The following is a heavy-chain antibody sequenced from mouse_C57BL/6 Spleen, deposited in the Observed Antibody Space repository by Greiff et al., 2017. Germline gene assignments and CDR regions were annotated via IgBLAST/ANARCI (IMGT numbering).Heavy chain of an antibody. D-gene: IGHD2-4*01. Sequence: EVHLVESGGDLVKPGGSLKLSCAASGFTFSSYGMSWVRHTPDKRLEWVATISSGGSSPYYPDSVKGRFTISRDNAKNTLYLQMSSLTSEDTAMYYCAKREYDDYDGGFAYWGQGTLVTVSA. J-gene: IGHJ3*01. CDR1: GFTFSSYG. CDR2: ISSGGSSP. CDR3: AKREYDDYDGGFAY. V-gene: IGHV5-6*01.